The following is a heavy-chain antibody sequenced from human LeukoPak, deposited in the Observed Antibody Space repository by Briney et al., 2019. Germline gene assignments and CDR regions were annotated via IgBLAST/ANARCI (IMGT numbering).Heavy chain of an antibody. CDR1: GFTFSSYD. D-gene: IGHD3-22*01. CDR3: ARVYYDSSGYYYLDY. Sequence: GGSLRLSSAASGFTFSSYDMHWVRQATGKGLEWVSAIGTAGDTYYPGSVKGRFTISRENAKNSLYLQMNSLRAGDTAVYYCARVYYDSSGYYYLDYWGQGTLVAVSS. V-gene: IGHV3-13*01. J-gene: IGHJ4*02. CDR2: IGTAGDT.